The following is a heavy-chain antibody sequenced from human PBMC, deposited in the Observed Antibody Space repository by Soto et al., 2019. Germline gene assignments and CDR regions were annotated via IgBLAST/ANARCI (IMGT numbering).Heavy chain of an antibody. CDR1: GGTFGSYA. CDR2: IIPIFGTA. Sequence: QVQLVQSGAEVKKPGSSVKVSCKASGGTFGSYAISWVRQAPGQGLEWMGGIIPIFGTANYAQKFQGRVTITADESTSTAYMELSSLRSEDTAVYYCARGAPYNYDSSGYPDYWGQGTLVTVSS. V-gene: IGHV1-69*01. CDR3: ARGAPYNYDSSGYPDY. D-gene: IGHD3-22*01. J-gene: IGHJ4*02.